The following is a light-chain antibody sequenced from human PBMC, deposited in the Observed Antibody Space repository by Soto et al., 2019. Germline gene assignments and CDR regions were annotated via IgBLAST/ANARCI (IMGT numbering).Light chain of an antibody. CDR3: QQYSTYPWT. V-gene: IGKV1-5*03. CDR1: QIISDW. Sequence: DIQMTQSPPTLSASVGDRITITCRTSQIISDWLAWFQQKPGKAPKLLIYRASTLESGVPPRFSGSGSGTEFTLTISSLQPDDFATFYCQQYSTYPWTFGQGTK. CDR2: RAS. J-gene: IGKJ1*01.